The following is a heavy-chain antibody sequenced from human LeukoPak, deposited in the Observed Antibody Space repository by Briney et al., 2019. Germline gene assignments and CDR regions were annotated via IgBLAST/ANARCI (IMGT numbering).Heavy chain of an antibody. Sequence: GGSLRLSCVASRFQFSSYAMSWVRQAPGKGLEWVSVISGSGGSTYYADSVKGRFTISRDSSKNTLYLQMNSLRAEDTAVYYCAKVSGGGLYYDGMDVWGQGTTVTVSS. CDR2: ISGSGGST. CDR3: AKVSGGGLYYDGMDV. J-gene: IGHJ6*02. V-gene: IGHV3-23*01. CDR1: RFQFSSYA. D-gene: IGHD1-14*01.